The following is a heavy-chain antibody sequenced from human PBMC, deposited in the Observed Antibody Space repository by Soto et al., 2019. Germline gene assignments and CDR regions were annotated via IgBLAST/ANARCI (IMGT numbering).Heavy chain of an antibody. V-gene: IGHV1-18*01. D-gene: IGHD2-21*01. Sequence: GASVKVSCKASGYTFTSYGISWVRQAPGQGLEWMGWISAYNGNTNYAQKLQGRVTMTTDTSTSTAYMELRSLRSDDTAVYYCAIDPHQRQIVRWYDHWGQGTLVTVSS. J-gene: IGHJ5*02. CDR2: ISAYNGNT. CDR1: GYTFTSYG. CDR3: AIDPHQRQIVRWYDH.